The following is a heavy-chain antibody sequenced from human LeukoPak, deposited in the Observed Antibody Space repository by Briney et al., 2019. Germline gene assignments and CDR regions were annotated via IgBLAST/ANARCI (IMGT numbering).Heavy chain of an antibody. Sequence: GGSLRLSRAASGFTFSSYAMSWVRQAPGKGLEWVSAISGSGGSTYYADSVKGRFTISRDNSGNIISLQMNNLTTEDTATYYCAREKFDSWGQGALVTVSP. J-gene: IGHJ5*01. CDR1: GFTFSSYA. V-gene: IGHV3-23*01. CDR3: AREKFDS. CDR2: ISGSGGST.